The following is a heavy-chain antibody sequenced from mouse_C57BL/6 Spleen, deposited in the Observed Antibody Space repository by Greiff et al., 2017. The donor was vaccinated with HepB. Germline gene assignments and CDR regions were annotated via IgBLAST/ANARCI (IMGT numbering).Heavy chain of an antibody. CDR1: GYTFTSYW. CDR2: IDPSDSYT. Sequence: QVQLQQPGAELVMPGASVKLSCKASGYTFTSYWMHWVKQRPGQGLEWIGEIDPSDSYTNYNQKFKGKSTLTVDKSSSTAYMQLSSLTSEDSAVYYCARGISYYGSSFIYWYFDVWGTGTTVTVSS. D-gene: IGHD1-1*01. CDR3: ARGISYYGSSFIYWYFDV. J-gene: IGHJ1*03. V-gene: IGHV1-69*01.